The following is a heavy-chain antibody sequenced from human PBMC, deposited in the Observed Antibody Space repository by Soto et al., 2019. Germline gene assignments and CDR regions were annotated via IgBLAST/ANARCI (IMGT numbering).Heavy chain of an antibody. J-gene: IGHJ4*02. CDR1: GSSITITYY. D-gene: IGHD6-13*01. CDR3: ARNSSSSYFDY. CDR2: IHHSGSVFESGST. Sequence: PSETLSHTCAVSGSSITITYYWCFFRQPPGKGLEWIGSIHHSGSVFESGSTHYNPSFKSRVTISADTSKNQFSLKLTSVTAADTAVYFCARNSSSSYFDYWGQGTLVTVSS. V-gene: IGHV4-38-2*01.